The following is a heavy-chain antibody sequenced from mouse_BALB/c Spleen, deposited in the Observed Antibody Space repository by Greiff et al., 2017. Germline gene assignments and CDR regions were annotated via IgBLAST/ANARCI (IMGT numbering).Heavy chain of an antibody. CDR2: IDPANGNT. Sequence: EVQLQQSGAELVKPGASVKLSCTASGFNIKDTYMHWVKQRPEQGLEWIGRIDPANGNTKYDPKFQGKATITADTSSNTAYLQLSSLTSEDTAVHYCARGDYGSSYSYYAMDYWGQGTSGTVAS. CDR1: GFNIKDTY. CDR3: ARGDYGSSYSYYAMDY. D-gene: IGHD1-1*01. V-gene: IGHV14-3*02. J-gene: IGHJ4*01.